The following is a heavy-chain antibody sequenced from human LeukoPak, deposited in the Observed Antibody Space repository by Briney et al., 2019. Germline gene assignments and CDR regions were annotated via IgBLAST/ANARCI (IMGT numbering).Heavy chain of an antibody. CDR2: INPNSGGT. D-gene: IGHD3-10*01. CDR1: GFTFSSYA. Sequence: AGGSLRLSCAASGFTFSSYAMHWVRQAPGQGLEWMGCINPNSGGTNYAQKFQGRVTMTRDTSISTAYMELSRLRFDDTAVYYCARNRETYYSGSGRNYFYYMDVWGKGTTVTISS. V-gene: IGHV1-2*02. CDR3: ARNRETYYSGSGRNYFYYMDV. J-gene: IGHJ6*03.